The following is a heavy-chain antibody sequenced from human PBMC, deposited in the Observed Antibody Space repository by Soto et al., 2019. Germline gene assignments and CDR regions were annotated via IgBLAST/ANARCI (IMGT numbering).Heavy chain of an antibody. V-gene: IGHV4-30-4*01. CDR3: ARVAAQGITIFGGDAFDI. CDR2: IYYSGST. CDR1: GGSISSGDYY. Sequence: SETLSLTCTVSGGSISSGDYYWSWIRQPPGKGLEWIGYIYYSGSTYYNPSLKSRVTISVDTSKNQFSLKLSSVTAADTAVYYCARVAAQGITIFGGDAFDIWGQGTMVTVSS. D-gene: IGHD3-3*01. J-gene: IGHJ3*02.